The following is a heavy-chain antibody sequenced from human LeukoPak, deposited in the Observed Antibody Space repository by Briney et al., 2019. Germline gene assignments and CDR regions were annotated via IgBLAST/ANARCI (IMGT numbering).Heavy chain of an antibody. V-gene: IGHV3-11*01. J-gene: IGHJ4*02. D-gene: IGHD3-22*01. CDR3: ARGGGPTAYYYDSSGYRDY. Sequence: NPGGSLRLSFAASGFTFSDYYMSWIRQAPGKGLEWVSYISSSGSTIYYADSVKGRFTISRDNAKNSLYLQMNSLRAEDTAVYYCARGGGPTAYYYDSSGYRDYWGQGTLVTVSS. CDR1: GFTFSDYY. CDR2: ISSSGSTI.